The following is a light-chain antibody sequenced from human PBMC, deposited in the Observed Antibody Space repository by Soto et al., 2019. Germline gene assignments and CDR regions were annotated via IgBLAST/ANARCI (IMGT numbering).Light chain of an antibody. Sequence: EIVLTQSPATLSLSPGERATLSCRASQSVSSYLAWYQQKPGQAPRLLLYDASNRATGIPARFSGSGSGTDFTLPISGVEPEDSAVYYCQQRRKFGHGTNVEIK. CDR2: DAS. CDR3: QQRRK. J-gene: IGKJ1*01. CDR1: QSVSSY. V-gene: IGKV3-11*01.